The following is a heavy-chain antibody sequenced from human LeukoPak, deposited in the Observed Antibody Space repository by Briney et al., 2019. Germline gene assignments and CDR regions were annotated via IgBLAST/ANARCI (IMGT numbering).Heavy chain of an antibody. D-gene: IGHD6-25*01. V-gene: IGHV1-8*01. J-gene: IGHJ6*03. CDR3: ARGRGPKLGRLLDYYYYMDV. CDR1: GYTFTSYD. CDR2: MNPNSGNT. Sequence: SVKVSCKASGYTFTSYDINWVRQATGQGLEWMGWMNPNSGNTGYAQKFQGRVTMTRNTSISTAYMELSSLRSEDTAVYYCARGRGPKLGRLLDYYYYMDVWGKGTTVTVSS.